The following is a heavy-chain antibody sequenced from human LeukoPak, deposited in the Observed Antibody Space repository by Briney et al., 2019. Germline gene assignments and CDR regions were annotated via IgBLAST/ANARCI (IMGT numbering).Heavy chain of an antibody. V-gene: IGHV3-43*02. CDR3: AKDIHYYYDSSGYPAY. D-gene: IGHD3-22*01. J-gene: IGHJ4*02. Sequence: GGSLRLSCAASGFTFDEYAMHWVRQAPGKGLEWVSLISGDGGSTYYAHSVKGRFTISRDNSKNSLYLQMNSLRTEDTALYYCAKDIHYYYDSSGYPAYWGQGTLVTVSS. CDR2: ISGDGGST. CDR1: GFTFDEYA.